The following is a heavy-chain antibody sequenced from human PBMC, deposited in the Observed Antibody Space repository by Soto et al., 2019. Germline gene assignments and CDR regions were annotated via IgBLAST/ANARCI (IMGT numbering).Heavy chain of an antibody. CDR1: GFTFSSYE. V-gene: IGHV3-48*03. Sequence: EVQLVESGGGLVQPGGSLRLSCAASGFTFSSYEMNWVRQAPGKGLEWISYITSSSSITRYADSVKGRFTISRDNAKNSLYLQMNSLRAEDTAGYYCARVSGAAAGKGDYWGQGTLVTVSS. CDR2: ITSSSSIT. D-gene: IGHD6-13*01. CDR3: ARVSGAAAGKGDY. J-gene: IGHJ4*02.